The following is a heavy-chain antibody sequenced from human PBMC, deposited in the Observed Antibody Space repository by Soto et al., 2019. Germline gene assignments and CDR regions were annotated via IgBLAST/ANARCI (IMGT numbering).Heavy chain of an antibody. V-gene: IGHV4-59*01. CDR3: ARSSDDYGDYDAFDS. D-gene: IGHD4-17*01. Sequence: SESLSLTCTVSGGSISSYYWSWIRQPPGKGLEWIGYIYYSGSTNYNPSLKSRVTISVDTSKNQFSLKLSSVTAADTAVYYCARSSDDYGDYDAFDSWGQGTRVTVAS. CDR2: IYYSGST. CDR1: GGSISSYY. J-gene: IGHJ3*02.